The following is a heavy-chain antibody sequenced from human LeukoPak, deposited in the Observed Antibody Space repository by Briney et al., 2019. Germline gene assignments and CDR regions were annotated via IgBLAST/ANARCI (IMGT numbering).Heavy chain of an antibody. CDR3: ARVGQNQRDGYNYNY. CDR1: GYTFISYG. J-gene: IGHJ4*02. CDR2: INPNSSGT. D-gene: IGHD5-24*01. V-gene: IGHV1-2*02. Sequence: ASVKVSCKASGYTFISYGISWVRQAPGQGLEWMGWINPNSSGTNYAQKFQGRVTMTRDTSISTAYMELRRLRSDDTAVYYCARVGQNQRDGYNYNYWGQGTLVTVSS.